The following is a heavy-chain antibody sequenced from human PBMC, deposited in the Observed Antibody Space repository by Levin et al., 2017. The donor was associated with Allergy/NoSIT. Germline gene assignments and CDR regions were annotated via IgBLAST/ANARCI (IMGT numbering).Heavy chain of an antibody. CDR2: ISSSSSTI. V-gene: IGHV3-48*01. J-gene: IGHJ4*02. CDR3: ARANSGKTYYYDSSGYYFDY. Sequence: PGGSLRLSCAASGFTFSSYSMNWVRQAPGKGLEWVSYISSSSSTIYYADSVKGRFTISRDNAKNSLYLQMNSLRAEDTAVYYCARANSGKTYYYDSSGYYFDYWGQGTLVTVSS. CDR1: GFTFSSYS. D-gene: IGHD3-22*01.